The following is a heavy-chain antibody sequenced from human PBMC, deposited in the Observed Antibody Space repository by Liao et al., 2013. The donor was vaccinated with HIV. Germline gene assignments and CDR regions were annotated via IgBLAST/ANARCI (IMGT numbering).Heavy chain of an antibody. CDR2: INHSGST. D-gene: IGHD2-15*01. Sequence: QVQLQQWGAGLLKPSETLSLTCAVYGGSFSGYYWSWIRQPPGKGLEWIGEINHSGSTNYNPSLKSRVTISVDTSKNQFSLKLSSVTAADTAVYYCASQYCSGGSCYSREFDYWGQGTLVTVSS. J-gene: IGHJ4*02. CDR1: GGSFSGYY. V-gene: IGHV4-34*01. CDR3: ASQYCSGGSCYSREFDY.